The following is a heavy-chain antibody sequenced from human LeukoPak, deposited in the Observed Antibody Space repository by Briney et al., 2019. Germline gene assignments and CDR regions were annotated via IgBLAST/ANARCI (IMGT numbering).Heavy chain of an antibody. D-gene: IGHD6-19*01. CDR3: ARGGEIAVAGDFDY. V-gene: IGHV3-7*03. J-gene: IGHJ4*02. CDR1: GFTFSSYW. CDR2: IKQDGSEK. Sequence: GGSLRLSCAASGFTFSSYWMSWVRQAPGKGLEWVANIKQDGSEKYYVDSVKGRFTIYRDNPKHSLYLQMNSLRAEDTAVYYCARGGEIAVAGDFDYWGQGTLVTVSS.